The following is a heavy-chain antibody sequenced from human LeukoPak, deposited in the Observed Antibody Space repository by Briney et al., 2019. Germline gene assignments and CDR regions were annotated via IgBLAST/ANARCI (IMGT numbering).Heavy chain of an antibody. J-gene: IGHJ5*02. V-gene: IGHV3-9*01. CDR3: AKDGNYYGSGSYVYNWFDP. CDR2: LSWYSGSV. CDR1: GIHFDDYA. Sequence: SPKLSWAASGIHFDDYAVHWVGPAAGKGLELVSGLSWYSGSVGYADSVKGRFTISRDNAKNSLYLQMNSLRAEDTALYYCAKDGNYYGSGSYVYNWFDPWGQGTLVTVSS. D-gene: IGHD3-10*01.